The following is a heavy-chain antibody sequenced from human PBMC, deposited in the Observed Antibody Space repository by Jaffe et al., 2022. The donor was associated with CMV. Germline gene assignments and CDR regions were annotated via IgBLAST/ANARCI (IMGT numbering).Heavy chain of an antibody. Sequence: EVQLVESGGGLVQPGGSLRLSCAASGFTFSSYWMHWVRQAPGKGLVWVSRINSDGSSTSYADSVKGRFTISRDNAKNTLYLQMNSLRAEDTAVYYCARADRVLLWFGETEYYFDYWGQGTLVTVSS. CDR3: ARADRVLLWFGETEYYFDY. V-gene: IGHV3-74*01. CDR2: INSDGSST. D-gene: IGHD3-10*01. J-gene: IGHJ4*02. CDR1: GFTFSSYW.